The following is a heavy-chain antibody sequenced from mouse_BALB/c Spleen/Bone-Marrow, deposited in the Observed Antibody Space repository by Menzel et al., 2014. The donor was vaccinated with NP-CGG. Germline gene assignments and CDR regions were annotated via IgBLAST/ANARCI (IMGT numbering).Heavy chain of an antibody. Sequence: EVKVVDSGGDLVKPGGSLKLSCAASGFTFSSYGMSWGRQTPDKRLEWVATISSGGSNTYYPDSVKGRFTISRDNAKNTLYLQMSSLKSEDTAMYYCARHQRYYAMDYWGQGTSVTVSS. CDR2: ISSGGSNT. CDR1: GFTFSSYG. CDR3: ARHQRYYAMDY. J-gene: IGHJ4*01. V-gene: IGHV5-6*01.